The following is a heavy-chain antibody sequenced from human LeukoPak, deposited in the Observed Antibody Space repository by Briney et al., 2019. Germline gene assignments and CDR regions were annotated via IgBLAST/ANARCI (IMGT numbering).Heavy chain of an antibody. CDR2: ISAYNGNT. D-gene: IGHD2-2*01. V-gene: IGHV1-18*01. CDR1: GYTFTSYG. CDR3: ARELIVVVPAAAGEAVADPFDY. J-gene: IGHJ4*02. Sequence: ASVKVSCKASGYTFTSYGISWVRQAAGQGLEGMGWISAYNGNTNYAQKLQGRVTMTTDTSTSTAYMELRSLRSDDTAVYYCARELIVVVPAAAGEAVADPFDYWGQGTLVTVSS.